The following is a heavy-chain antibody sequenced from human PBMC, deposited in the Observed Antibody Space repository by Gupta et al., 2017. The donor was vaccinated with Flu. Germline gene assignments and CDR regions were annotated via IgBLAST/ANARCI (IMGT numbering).Heavy chain of an antibody. D-gene: IGHD2-15*01. J-gene: IGHJ6*02. CDR2: INYSGST. CDR1: GGSISSSNYY. V-gene: IGHV4-39*01. Sequence: QLQLQESGPRLVKPSETLSLTCTVSGGSISSSNYYWGWIRQPPGKGLEWIGNINYSGSTNYKPSLNSRVTIDVDTSKNQFSLRLDSVTAADTAVDYGGRHPGYCSSGSCSGYYVVDVWGQGTTVTVSS. CDR3: GRHPGYCSSGSCSGYYVVDV.